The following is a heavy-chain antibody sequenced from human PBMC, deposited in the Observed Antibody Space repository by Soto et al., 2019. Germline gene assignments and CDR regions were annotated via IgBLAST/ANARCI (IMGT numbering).Heavy chain of an antibody. CDR2: INHSGST. CDR1: GGSFSGYY. D-gene: IGHD6-13*01. J-gene: IGHJ6*02. Sequence: SETLSLTCAVYGGSFSGYYWSWIRQPPGKGLEWIGEINHSGSTNYNPSLKSRVTISVDTSKNQFSLKLSSVTAADTAVYYCARVASSSWYSPIYYYYGMDVWGQGTTVTVSS. CDR3: ARVASSSWYSPIYYYYGMDV. V-gene: IGHV4-34*01.